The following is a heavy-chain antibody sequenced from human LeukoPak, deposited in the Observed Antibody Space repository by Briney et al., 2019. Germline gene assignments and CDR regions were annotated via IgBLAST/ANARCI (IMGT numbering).Heavy chain of an antibody. CDR3: ARVSLVSKYVWGSYDAFHI. V-gene: IGHV1-2*02. CDR2: INPNSGGT. D-gene: IGHD3-16*01. CDR1: GYTFTGYY. Sequence: ASVKVSCKASGYTFTGYYMHWVRQAPGQGLEWMGWINPNSGGTNYAQRFQDSVTMTRDTSITTAYMELSRLRSDDTAVYYCARVSLVSKYVWGSYDAFHIWGQGTMVIVSS. J-gene: IGHJ3*02.